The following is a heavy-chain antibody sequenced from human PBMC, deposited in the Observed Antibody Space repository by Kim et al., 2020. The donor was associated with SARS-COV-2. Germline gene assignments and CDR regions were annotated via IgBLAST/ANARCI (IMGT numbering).Heavy chain of an antibody. V-gene: IGHV3-7*01. CDR1: GFTFSSHW. CDR3: VRENWGKYDY. J-gene: IGHJ4*02. Sequence: GGSLRLSCVASGFTFSSHWMSWVRQAPGKGLEWVTNIKKDGSEKYYVDSVKGRFTISRDNAKNSMYLQMNSLRAEDTAVYYCVRENWGKYDYWGQGTLVTVSS. D-gene: IGHD3-16*01. CDR2: IKKDGSEK.